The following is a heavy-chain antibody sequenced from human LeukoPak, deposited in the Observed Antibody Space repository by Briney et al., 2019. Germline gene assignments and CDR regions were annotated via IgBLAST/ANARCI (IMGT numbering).Heavy chain of an antibody. J-gene: IGHJ3*01. CDR3: TRSDGYGLVGI. CDR1: GVSISSGSNY. CDR2: IYSSGST. V-gene: IGHV4-39*07. D-gene: IGHD3-10*01. Sequence: SETLSLTCSVSGVSISSGSNYWGWIRQPPGKTLEWIGSIYSSGSTYYNSSLKSRVIILIDTSKNHFSLTLSSVSAADTAVYYCTRSDGYGLVGIWGQGTMVTVSS.